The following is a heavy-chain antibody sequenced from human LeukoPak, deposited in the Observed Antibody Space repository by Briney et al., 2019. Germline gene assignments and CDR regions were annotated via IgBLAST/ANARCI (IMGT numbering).Heavy chain of an antibody. CDR3: ARGKERYSYGLVCRHWFDP. CDR2: MNPNSGNT. J-gene: IGHJ5*02. D-gene: IGHD5-18*01. CDR1: GYTFTSYD. V-gene: IGHV1-8*01. Sequence: GASVKVSCKASGYTFTSYDINWVRQATGQGLEWMGWMNPNSGNTGYAQKFQGRVTMTRNTSISTAYMELSSLRSEDTAVYYCARGKERYSYGLVCRHWFDPWGQGTLVTVSS.